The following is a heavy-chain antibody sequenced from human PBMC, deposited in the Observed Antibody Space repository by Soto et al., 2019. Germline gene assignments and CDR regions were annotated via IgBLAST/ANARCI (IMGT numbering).Heavy chain of an antibody. Sequence: GESLKISCKGSGYSFTSYWIGWVRQMPGKGLEWMGIIYPGDSDTRYSPSFQGQVTLSADKSISTAYLQWSSLKASDTAMYYCARQREYCSSTSCSRQAPDYWGQGTLVTVSS. D-gene: IGHD2-2*01. J-gene: IGHJ4*02. V-gene: IGHV5-51*01. CDR2: IYPGDSDT. CDR3: ARQREYCSSTSCSRQAPDY. CDR1: GYSFTSYW.